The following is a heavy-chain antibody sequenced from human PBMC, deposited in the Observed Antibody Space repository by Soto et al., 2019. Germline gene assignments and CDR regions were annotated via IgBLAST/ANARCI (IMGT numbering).Heavy chain of an antibody. V-gene: IGHV2-5*02. CDR1: AFSLSTGGVG. CDR3: IQRRGGGDCLQSYASYYYYGMDV. CDR2: IYWDDDK. J-gene: IGHJ6*02. D-gene: IGHD2-21*02. Sequence: QITLKESGPTLVKPTQTLTLTCTFSAFSLSTGGVGVGWIRQPPGKALEWLALIYWDDDKGYSPSLRSRLTITKETTKNQVVLTMTNTDPVDTATYYGIQRRGGGDCLQSYASYYYYGMDVWGQGTTVTVSS.